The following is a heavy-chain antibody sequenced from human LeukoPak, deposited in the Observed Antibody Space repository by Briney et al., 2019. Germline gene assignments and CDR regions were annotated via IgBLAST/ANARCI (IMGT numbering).Heavy chain of an antibody. CDR3: ARGMGQFDS. J-gene: IGHJ4*02. CDR1: NGSFSNYY. V-gene: IGHV4-34*01. D-gene: IGHD5-24*01. CDR2: INRGST. Sequence: PETLSLTCAVFNGSFSNYYWSWIRQSPGKRLEWIGEINRGSTNYNPSLKTRVTISVDTSENQFSLTLNSVTAADTAVYYCARGMGQFDSWGQGTLVTVSS.